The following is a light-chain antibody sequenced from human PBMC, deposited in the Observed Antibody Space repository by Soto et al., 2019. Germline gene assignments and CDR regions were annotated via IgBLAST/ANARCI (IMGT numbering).Light chain of an antibody. J-gene: IGKJ2*01. V-gene: IGKV1-39*01. CDR2: TAS. Sequence: DIQMDQSPSSLSASVGDRVTITCRASQSISSYLNWYQQRPGTAPKLLIHTASSLESEVPSRFSGSGSGTHFTLTITSLQPEDVATYYCQQSFNTLPYTFGQGTKLE. CDR1: QSISSY. CDR3: QQSFNTLPYT.